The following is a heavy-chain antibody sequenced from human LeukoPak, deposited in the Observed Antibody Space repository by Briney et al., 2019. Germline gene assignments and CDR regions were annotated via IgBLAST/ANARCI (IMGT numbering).Heavy chain of an antibody. CDR2: IYNRGST. Sequence: MSSETLSLTCIGSDDSVNTYSCSWIRQAPGKGLEWIGYIYNRGSTKYNPSLKSRATISVDTSKNQFSLKLTSVTATDTAVYYCAMSNTVRRPFFDPWGQGTLVTVSS. J-gene: IGHJ5*02. V-gene: IGHV4-59*02. CDR3: AMSNTVRRPFFDP. D-gene: IGHD4-11*01. CDR1: DDSVNTYS.